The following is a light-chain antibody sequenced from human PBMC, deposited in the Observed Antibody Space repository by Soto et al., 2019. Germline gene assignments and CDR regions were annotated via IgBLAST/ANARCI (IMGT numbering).Light chain of an antibody. CDR1: QSVSSN. CDR3: QQYNNWPRT. V-gene: IGKV3-15*01. CDR2: GAS. J-gene: IGKJ1*01. Sequence: IVMTQSPATLSVSPGERATLSCRASQSVSSNLAWYQQKPGQAPRLLIYGASTRATGIPARFSGSGSGTEFTLTISSLQSEDFAVHYCQQYNNWPRTSGQGTKVDIX.